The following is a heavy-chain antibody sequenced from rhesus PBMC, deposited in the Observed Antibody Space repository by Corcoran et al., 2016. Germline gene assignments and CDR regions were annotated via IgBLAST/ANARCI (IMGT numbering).Heavy chain of an antibody. D-gene: IGHD6-25*01. V-gene: IGHV4-80*01. J-gene: IGHJ4*01. CDR1: GGSFSSYW. CDR2: INGNSGST. Sequence: QVQLQESGPGLVKPSETLSLTCAVSGGSFSSYWWSWIRQPPGKGLEWIGEINGNSGSTNYNPSLKSRVTISKDASKNQFSLKLSSVTAADTAVYYCARDIAAALFDYWGQGVLVTVSS. CDR3: ARDIAAALFDY.